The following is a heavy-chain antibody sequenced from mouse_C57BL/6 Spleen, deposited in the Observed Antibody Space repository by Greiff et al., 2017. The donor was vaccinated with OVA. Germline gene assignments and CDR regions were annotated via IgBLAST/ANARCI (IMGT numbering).Heavy chain of an antibody. V-gene: IGHV1-69*01. CDR3: ARVYYSNYWYFDV. CDR2: IDPSGSYT. J-gene: IGHJ1*03. Sequence: QVQLQQPGAELVMPGASVKLSCKASGYTFTSYWMHWVKQRPGQGLEWIGEIDPSGSYTNYNQKFKGKSTLTVDKSSSTAYMQLSSLTSEDSAVXDCARVYYSNYWYFDVWGTGTTVTVSS. D-gene: IGHD2-5*01. CDR1: GYTFTSYW.